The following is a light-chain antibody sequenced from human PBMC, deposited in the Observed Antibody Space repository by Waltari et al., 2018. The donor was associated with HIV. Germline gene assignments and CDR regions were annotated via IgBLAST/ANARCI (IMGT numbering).Light chain of an antibody. V-gene: IGKV1-5*03. J-gene: IGKJ1*01. CDR3: QQYSTLGT. CDR2: RAS. CDR1: QSVGIW. Sequence: DIQMPQSPSTLSASVGDRVPLTCRASQSVGIWLAWYQQKPGKAPNLLIYRASDLESGVPPRFSASGSGTEFSLTISNMQPEDFGTYYCQQYSTLGTFGQGTKVEIK.